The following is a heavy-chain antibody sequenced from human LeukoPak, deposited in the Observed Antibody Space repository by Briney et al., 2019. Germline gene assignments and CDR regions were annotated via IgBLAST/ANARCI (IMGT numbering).Heavy chain of an antibody. V-gene: IGHV3-74*01. Sequence: PGGSLRLSCAASGLTFTTYWMHWVRQAPGKGLVWVSRIQSDGSATGYAASVKGRFTISRDNARNTLYLQMNSLRAEDTAVYYCARELDAYDGMGVWGQGTTVTVSS. J-gene: IGHJ6*02. CDR2: IQSDGSAT. D-gene: IGHD2-8*01. CDR3: ARELDAYDGMGV. CDR1: GLTFTTYW.